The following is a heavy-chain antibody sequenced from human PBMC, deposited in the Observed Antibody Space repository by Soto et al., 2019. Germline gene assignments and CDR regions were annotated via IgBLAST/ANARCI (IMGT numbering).Heavy chain of an antibody. J-gene: IGHJ4*02. CDR2: IYYSGST. CDR3: ARVTNSGWADY. Sequence: PSETLSLTCAVYGGSFSGYYWTWIRQPPGKGLEWIGYIYYSGSTNYNPSLKSRVTISVDTSKNQFSLKLSSVTAADTAVYYCARVTNSGWADYWGQGTLVTVSS. CDR1: GGSFSGYY. V-gene: IGHV4-34*01. D-gene: IGHD6-19*01.